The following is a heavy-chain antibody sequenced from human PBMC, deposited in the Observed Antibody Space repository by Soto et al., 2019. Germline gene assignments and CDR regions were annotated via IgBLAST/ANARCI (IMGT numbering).Heavy chain of an antibody. CDR3: ASARTVTTRSDQLRGFDP. J-gene: IGHJ5*02. V-gene: IGHV4-31*03. CDR1: GGSISSGGYY. CDR2: IYYSGST. D-gene: IGHD4-17*01. Sequence: QVQLQESGPGLVKPSQTLSLTCTVSGGSISSGGYYWSWIRQHPGKGLEWIGYIYYSGSTYYNPSLKSRVTISVDTSKHQFSLKLSSVTAADTAVYYCASARTVTTRSDQLRGFDPWGQGTLVTVPS.